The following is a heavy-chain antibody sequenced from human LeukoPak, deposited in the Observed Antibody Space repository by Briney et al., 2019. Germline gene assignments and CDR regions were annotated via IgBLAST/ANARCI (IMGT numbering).Heavy chain of an antibody. J-gene: IGHJ4*02. V-gene: IGHV4-61*01. Sequence: SETLSLTCTVSGGSVSSGSYYWSWIRQPPGKGLEWIGYMYYSGSTNYSPSLKSRVTISVDKSKNQFSLRVISVTAADTAVYYCARDPGFGDVSSGWDYFDYWGQGTLVTVSS. CDR1: GGSVSSGSYY. CDR3: ARDPGFGDVSSGWDYFDY. CDR2: MYYSGST. D-gene: IGHD6-19*01.